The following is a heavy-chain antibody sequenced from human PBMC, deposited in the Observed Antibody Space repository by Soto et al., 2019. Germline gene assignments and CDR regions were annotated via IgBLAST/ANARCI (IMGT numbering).Heavy chain of an antibody. CDR1: GFTFSSYS. J-gene: IGHJ3*02. D-gene: IGHD3-16*01. Sequence: GGSLRLSCAASGFTFSSYSMNWVRQAPGKGLEWVSFISSTSTFIYYADSMKGRFTISRDNAKNSLYLQMNSLRVEDTAVYYCARECRLCGFDIWGQGTMVTVSS. CDR3: ARECRLCGFDI. CDR2: ISSTSTFI. V-gene: IGHV3-21*01.